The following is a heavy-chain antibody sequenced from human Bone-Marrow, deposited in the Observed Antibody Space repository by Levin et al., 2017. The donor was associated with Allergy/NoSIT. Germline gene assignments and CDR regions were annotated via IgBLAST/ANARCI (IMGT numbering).Heavy chain of an antibody. D-gene: IGHD6-13*01. Sequence: PGESLKISCAGSGFTFNDYEMNWVRQAPGKGPEWVSYISTGGTTTFYADSVKGRFTVSRDNANNSLYLLMNSLRVEDTAVYYCARDLLASAHFDSWGQGTLVTVSS. J-gene: IGHJ4*02. CDR3: ARDLLASAHFDS. CDR1: GFTFNDYE. V-gene: IGHV3-48*03. CDR2: ISTGGTTT.